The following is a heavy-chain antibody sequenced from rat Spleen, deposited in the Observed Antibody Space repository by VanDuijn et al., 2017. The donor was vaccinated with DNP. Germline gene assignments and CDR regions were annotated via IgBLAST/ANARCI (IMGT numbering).Heavy chain of an antibody. CDR1: GFTFSDHN. CDR2: INYDGSNT. CDR3: ASRPPPTRGPFDY. J-gene: IGHJ2*01. V-gene: IGHV5-7*01. Sequence: EVQLVESGGGLVQPGRSLKISCAASGFTFSDHNMAWVRQAPKEGLEWVATINYDGSNTYYRDSVKGRFTISRDNGKSTLYLQMDSLRSEDTATYYCASRPPPTRGPFDYWGQGVLVTVSS. D-gene: IGHD1-4*01.